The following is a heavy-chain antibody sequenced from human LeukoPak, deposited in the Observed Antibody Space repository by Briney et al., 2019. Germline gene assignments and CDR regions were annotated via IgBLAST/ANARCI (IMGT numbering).Heavy chain of an antibody. CDR2: INPNSGGT. Sequence: VKVSCKASGYTFTGYYMHWVRQAPGQGLEWMGWINPNSGGTNYAQKFQGRVTMTRDTSISTAYMELSRLRSDDTAVYYCARIVVVPAAHTRFDPWGQGTLVTVSS. V-gene: IGHV1-2*02. CDR3: ARIVVVPAAHTRFDP. D-gene: IGHD2-2*01. J-gene: IGHJ5*02. CDR1: GYTFTGYY.